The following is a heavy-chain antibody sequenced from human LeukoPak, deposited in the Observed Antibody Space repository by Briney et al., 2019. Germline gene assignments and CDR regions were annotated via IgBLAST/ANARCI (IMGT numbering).Heavy chain of an antibody. CDR1: GFTFSSYS. J-gene: IGHJ3*02. V-gene: IGHV3-48*04. CDR3: ARDDYGDYRAFDI. Sequence: PGGSLRLSCAASGFTFSSYSMNWVRQAPGKGLEWVSYISSSSSTIYYADSVKGRSTISRDNAKNSLYLQMNSLRAEDTAVYYCARDDYGDYRAFDIWGQGTMVTVSS. D-gene: IGHD4-17*01. CDR2: ISSSSSTI.